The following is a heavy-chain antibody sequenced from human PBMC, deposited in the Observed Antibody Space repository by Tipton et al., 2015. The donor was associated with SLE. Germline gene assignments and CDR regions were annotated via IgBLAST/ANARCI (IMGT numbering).Heavy chain of an antibody. Sequence: QLVQSGAEARKPGESLRISCKTSGYTFTNYWIGWVRQKPGKGLEWMGIIYPGDSDTRYSPSFQGQVTISVDKSITTAYLRWSSLKVADSATYYCARQDGAPEWGYYYGMDVWGQGTTVTVSS. J-gene: IGHJ6*02. D-gene: IGHD5-24*01. V-gene: IGHV5-51*01. CDR3: ARQDGAPEWGYYYGMDV. CDR2: IYPGDSDT. CDR1: GYTFTNYW.